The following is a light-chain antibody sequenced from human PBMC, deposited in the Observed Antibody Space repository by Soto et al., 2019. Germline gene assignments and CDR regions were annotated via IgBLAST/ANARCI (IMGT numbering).Light chain of an antibody. CDR1: SSDVGCYNY. J-gene: IGLJ2*01. CDR2: EVI. Sequence: QSALTQPPSASGSPGQSVTISCTGTSSDVGCYNYVSWYQQHPGKAPKLMIYEVIQRPSGVPDRFSGSRSGNTASLTVSGLQDEEEEYYSCTSSAGRNIPVFGGGTKLTVL. V-gene: IGLV2-8*01. CDR3: TSSAGRNIPV.